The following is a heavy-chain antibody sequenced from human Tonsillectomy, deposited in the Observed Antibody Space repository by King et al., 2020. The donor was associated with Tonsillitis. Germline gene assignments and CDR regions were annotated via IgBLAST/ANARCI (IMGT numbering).Heavy chain of an antibody. CDR1: GGSINTYY. D-gene: IGHD2-15*01. V-gene: IGHV4-59*01. Sequence: VQLQESGPGLVKPSETLSLTCTVSGGSINTYYWSWIRQPPGKGLEWIGYIYYRGTTNYNPSSKIRVNISVDTSKNQFSLKVSFVTAADTAVYYCARHLEGYYDFDYWGQGTLVTVSS. CDR3: ARHLEGYYDFDY. J-gene: IGHJ4*02. CDR2: IYYRGTT.